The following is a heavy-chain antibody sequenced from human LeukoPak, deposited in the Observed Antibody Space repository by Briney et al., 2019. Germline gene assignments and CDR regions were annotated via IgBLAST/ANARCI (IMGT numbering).Heavy chain of an antibody. CDR1: GYTFTGYY. CDR3: ARDYGDYTLDY. Sequence: ASVNVSCRASGYTFTGYYIHWVRQAPGQGLEWMGWMNPNSGGTHYAQNFQGRATITRDTSTRTAYMELSRLRSDDTAVYYCARDYGDYTLDYWGQGTLVTVSP. J-gene: IGHJ4*02. V-gene: IGHV1-2*02. D-gene: IGHD4-17*01. CDR2: MNPNSGGT.